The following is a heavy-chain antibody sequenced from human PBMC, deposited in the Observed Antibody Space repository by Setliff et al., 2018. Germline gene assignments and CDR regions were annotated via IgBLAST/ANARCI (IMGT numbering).Heavy chain of an antibody. CDR2: SSTSGCT. V-gene: IGHV4-4*08. CDR1: GGSISGDS. J-gene: IGHJ4*02. CDR3: ARGGSTIASRPDTAMYYCAIIDDAIMDLDY. D-gene: IGHD6-6*01. Sequence: SETLSLTCTVSGGSISGDSWSWIRQPPGKGLEWIGYSSTSGCTNCNPSLESRVTISIDTSKNQFSLKLTSVTAADTAVYYCARGGSTIASRPDTAMYYCAIIDDAIMDLDYWGQGTLVTVSS.